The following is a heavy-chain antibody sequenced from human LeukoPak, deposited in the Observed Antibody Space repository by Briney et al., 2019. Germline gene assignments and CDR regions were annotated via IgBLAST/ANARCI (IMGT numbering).Heavy chain of an antibody. CDR3: ARDRTVTPLYYFDY. V-gene: IGHV3-11*04. CDR2: ISSSGSTI. D-gene: IGHD4-17*01. J-gene: IGHJ4*02. Sequence: PGGTLRLSCAASGFTFSDYYMSWIRQAPGKGLEWVSYISSSGSTIYYADSVKGRFTISRDNAKNSLYLQMNSLRAEDTAVYYCARDRTVTPLYYFDYWGQGTLVTVSS. CDR1: GFTFSDYY.